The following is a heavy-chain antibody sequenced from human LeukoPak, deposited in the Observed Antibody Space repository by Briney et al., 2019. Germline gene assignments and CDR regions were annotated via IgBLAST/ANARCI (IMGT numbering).Heavy chain of an antibody. J-gene: IGHJ3*02. V-gene: IGHV3-30*03. Sequence: PGRSLRLSCAASGFTFSSYGMHWVRQAPSKGLEWVAVISYDGSNKYYADSVKGRFTISRDNSKNTLYLQMNSLRAEDTAVYYCARDWNLAFDIWGQGTMVTVSS. D-gene: IGHD1-1*01. CDR1: GFTFSSYG. CDR3: ARDWNLAFDI. CDR2: ISYDGSNK.